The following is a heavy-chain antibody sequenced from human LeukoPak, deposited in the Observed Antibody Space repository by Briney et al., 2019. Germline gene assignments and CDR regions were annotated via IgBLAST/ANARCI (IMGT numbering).Heavy chain of an antibody. D-gene: IGHD5-24*01. V-gene: IGHV3-74*01. Sequence: GGSLRLSCAASGFTFSRYWMHWVRQAPGKGLVWVSRIKTDGSYTNYADSVKGRFTISRDNAKNTLYLQMNSLRAEDTAVYYCARASDPWLQLAWGQGTLVTVSS. CDR1: GFTFSRYW. CDR2: IKTDGSYT. CDR3: ARASDPWLQLA. J-gene: IGHJ5*02.